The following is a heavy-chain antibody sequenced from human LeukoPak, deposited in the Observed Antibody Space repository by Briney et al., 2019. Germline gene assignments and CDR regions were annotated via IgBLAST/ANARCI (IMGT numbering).Heavy chain of an antibody. V-gene: IGHV3-23*01. Sequence: GGSLRLSCAASGFTFSSYAMSWVRQAPGKGLEWVSAISGSGGSTYYADSVKGRFTISRDNSKNTLYLQMNSLRAEDTAVYYCGKGRSGSYYGDYFDYWGQGTLVTVST. CDR1: GFTFSSYA. J-gene: IGHJ4*02. D-gene: IGHD1-26*01. CDR2: ISGSGGST. CDR3: GKGRSGSYYGDYFDY.